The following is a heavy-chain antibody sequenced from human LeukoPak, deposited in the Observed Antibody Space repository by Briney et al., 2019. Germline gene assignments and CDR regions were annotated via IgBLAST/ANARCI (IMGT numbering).Heavy chain of an antibody. Sequence: QAGRSLRLSCAASGFTFDDYAMHWVRQAPGKGLEWVSGISWNSGSIGYADSVKGRFTISRDNAKNSLYLQMNSLRAEDTALYYCAKGDRSMVRGNAVDPWGQGTLVTVSS. J-gene: IGHJ5*02. CDR3: AKGDRSMVRGNAVDP. CDR1: GFTFDDYA. D-gene: IGHD3-10*01. V-gene: IGHV3-9*01. CDR2: ISWNSGSI.